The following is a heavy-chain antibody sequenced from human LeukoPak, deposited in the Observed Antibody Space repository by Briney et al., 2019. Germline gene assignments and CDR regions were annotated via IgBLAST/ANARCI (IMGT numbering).Heavy chain of an antibody. Sequence: GGSLRLSCAASGFTFSSYSMNWVRQAPGKGLEWVAVIWYDGSNKYYADSVKGRFTISRDNSKNTLYLQMNSLRAEDTAVYYCARDRTMVRGAYGYWGQGTLVTVSS. D-gene: IGHD3-10*01. J-gene: IGHJ4*02. CDR2: IWYDGSNK. CDR3: ARDRTMVRGAYGY. CDR1: GFTFSSYS. V-gene: IGHV3-33*08.